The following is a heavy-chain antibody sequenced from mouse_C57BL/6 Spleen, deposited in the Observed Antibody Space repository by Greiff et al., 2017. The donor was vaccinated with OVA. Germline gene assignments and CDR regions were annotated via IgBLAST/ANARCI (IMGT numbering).Heavy chain of an antibody. Sequence: VQRVESGAELVRPGASVTLSCKASGYTFTDYEMHWVKQTPVHGLEWIGAIDPETGGTAYNQKFKGKAILTADKSSSTAYMELRSLTSEDSAVYYCTRRDYYGSSYGFAYWGQGTLVTVSA. V-gene: IGHV1-15*01. CDR3: TRRDYYGSSYGFAY. CDR1: GYTFTDYE. CDR2: IDPETGGT. J-gene: IGHJ3*01. D-gene: IGHD1-1*01.